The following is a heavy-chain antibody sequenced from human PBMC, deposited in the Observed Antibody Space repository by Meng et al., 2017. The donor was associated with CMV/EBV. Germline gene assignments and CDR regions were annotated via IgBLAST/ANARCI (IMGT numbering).Heavy chain of an antibody. CDR1: GFTFDDYA. D-gene: IGHD4/OR15-4a*01. J-gene: IGHJ4*02. Sequence: SLRLSCAASGFTFDDYAMHWVRQAPGKGLEWVSGISWNSGSIGYADSVKGRFTISRDNAKNSLYLQMNSLRAEDTAVYYCAKDPISNLPYYFDYWGQGTLVTVSS. CDR3: AKDPISNLPYYFDY. V-gene: IGHV3-9*01. CDR2: ISWNSGSI.